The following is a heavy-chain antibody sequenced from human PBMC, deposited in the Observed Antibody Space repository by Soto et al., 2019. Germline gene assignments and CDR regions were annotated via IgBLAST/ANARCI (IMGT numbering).Heavy chain of an antibody. CDR2: INPSGGST. CDR3: ALGYCSSTSCSHYYYYYMDV. D-gene: IGHD2-2*01. V-gene: IGHV1-46*03. Sequence: GASVKVSCKASGYTFTSYYMHWVRQAPGQGLEWMGIINPSGGSTSYAQKFQGRVTMTRDTSTSTVYMELSSLRSEDTAVYYCALGYCSSTSCSHYYYYYMDVWGKGTTVTLSS. J-gene: IGHJ6*03. CDR1: GYTFTSYY.